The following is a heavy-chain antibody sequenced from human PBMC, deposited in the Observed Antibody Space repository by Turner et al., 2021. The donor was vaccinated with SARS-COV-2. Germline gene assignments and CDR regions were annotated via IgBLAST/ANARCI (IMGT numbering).Heavy chain of an antibody. CDR3: ARQSSGWYLPYFDY. D-gene: IGHD6-19*01. CDR2: IYYSGST. CDR1: GGSISSYY. Sequence: QVQLQESGPGLVKPSETLSLTCTVSGGSISSYYWSWIRQPPGKGLEWIGYIYYSGSTNYNPSLMSRVTISVDTSKNQFSLKLSSVTAADTAVFYCARQSSGWYLPYFDYWGQGTLVTVSS. J-gene: IGHJ4*02. V-gene: IGHV4-59*08.